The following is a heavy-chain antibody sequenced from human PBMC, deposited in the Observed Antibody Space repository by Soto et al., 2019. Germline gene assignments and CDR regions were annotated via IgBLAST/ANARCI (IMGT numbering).Heavy chain of an antibody. Sequence: ETLSLTCTVSGGSISHYYWSWIRQSPGKGLEWIGYAYYSGSTDYNPSLKSRVTMSVDTSKNQVSLKLNSVTTADTAVYYCARDRSTYGGGGTGEVKENWFDPWGPGALVTVSS. D-gene: IGHD2-8*01. CDR2: AYYSGST. CDR1: GGSISHYY. V-gene: IGHV4-59*01. J-gene: IGHJ5*02. CDR3: ARDRSTYGGGGTGEVKENWFDP.